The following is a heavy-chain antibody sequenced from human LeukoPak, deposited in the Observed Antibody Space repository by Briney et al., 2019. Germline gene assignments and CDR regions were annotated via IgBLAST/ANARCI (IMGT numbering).Heavy chain of an antibody. J-gene: IGHJ4*02. CDR1: GGSISSYY. CDR2: IYCSGST. Sequence: PSETLSLTCTVSGGSISSYYWSWIRQPPGKGLEWIGYIYCSGSTNYNPSLKSRVTISVDTSKNQFSLKLSSVTAADTAVYYCAGAEGGPAGDWGQGTLVTVSS. D-gene: IGHD6-13*01. V-gene: IGHV4-59*01. CDR3: AGAEGGPAGD.